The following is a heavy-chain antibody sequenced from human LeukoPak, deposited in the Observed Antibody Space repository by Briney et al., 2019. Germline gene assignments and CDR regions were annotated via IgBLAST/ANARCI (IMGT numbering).Heavy chain of an antibody. CDR2: ISLSGST. Sequence: SETLSLTCTVSGVSVTDYYWTWVRQPAGKGLEWIGRISLSGSTDYNPSLQSRVTISVDTSKNQFSLKLSSVTAADTAVYYCARDRELWNWFDPWRQGTLVTVSS. CDR1: GVSVTDYY. V-gene: IGHV4-4*07. CDR3: ARDRELWNWFDP. J-gene: IGHJ5*02. D-gene: IGHD1-26*01.